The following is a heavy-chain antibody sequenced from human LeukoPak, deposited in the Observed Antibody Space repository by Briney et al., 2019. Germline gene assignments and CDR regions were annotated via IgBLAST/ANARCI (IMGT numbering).Heavy chain of an antibody. D-gene: IGHD2-15*01. CDR2: IKPNSGGT. Sequence: ALVRVSCKASGFIFTAYSMHWVRQAPGQGLEWMGWIKPNSGGTNYAQKFQGRVTMTRDTSISTAYMELSRLRSDDTAFYYCARDGGAGGVFDYWGQGTLVTVSS. CDR1: GFIFTAYS. V-gene: IGHV1-2*02. J-gene: IGHJ4*02. CDR3: ARDGGAGGVFDY.